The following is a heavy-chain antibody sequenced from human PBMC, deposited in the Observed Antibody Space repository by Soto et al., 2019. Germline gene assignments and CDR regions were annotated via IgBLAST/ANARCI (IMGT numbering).Heavy chain of an antibody. CDR3: ARGGVDTVTFDY. Sequence: QVQLVQSGTEVKKPGSSVQVSCKASGGSLSNYLITWVRQAPGQGLKWMGEIIPIFGTSNSAQRFQGRVTITAVESTSTVYMELSNLRSEDTAVYYCARGGVDTVTFDYWGQGTLVTVSS. CDR2: IIPIFGTS. CDR1: GGSLSNYL. V-gene: IGHV1-69*01. D-gene: IGHD5-18*01. J-gene: IGHJ4*02.